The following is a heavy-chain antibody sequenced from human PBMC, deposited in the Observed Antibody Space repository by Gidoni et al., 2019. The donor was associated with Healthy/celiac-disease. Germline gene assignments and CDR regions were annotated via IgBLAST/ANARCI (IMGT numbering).Heavy chain of an antibody. CDR3: ARGRWFGELLFDY. Sequence: QVQLQQWGAGLLKPSETLSLTCAVYGGSFSGYYWSWIRQPPGKGLEWIGEINHSGSTNYNPSLKSRVTISVDTSKNQFSLKRSSVTAADTAVYDCARGRWFGELLFDYWGQGTLVTVSS. CDR2: INHSGST. J-gene: IGHJ4*02. V-gene: IGHV4-34*01. CDR1: GGSFSGYY. D-gene: IGHD3-10*01.